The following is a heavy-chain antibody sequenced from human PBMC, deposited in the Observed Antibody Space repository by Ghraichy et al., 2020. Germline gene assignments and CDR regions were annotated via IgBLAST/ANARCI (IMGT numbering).Heavy chain of an antibody. V-gene: IGHV4-31*02. CDR2: IYYSGST. CDR3: ARAGQTPFVGVVIMFDY. D-gene: IGHD3-3*01. Sequence: SQTLSLTCTVSGGSISSGGYYWSWIRQHPGKGLEWIGYIYYSGSTYYNPSLKSRVTISVDTSKNQFSLKLSSVTAADTAVYYCARAGQTPFVGVVIMFDYWGQGTLVTVSS. J-gene: IGHJ4*02. CDR1: GGSISSGGYY.